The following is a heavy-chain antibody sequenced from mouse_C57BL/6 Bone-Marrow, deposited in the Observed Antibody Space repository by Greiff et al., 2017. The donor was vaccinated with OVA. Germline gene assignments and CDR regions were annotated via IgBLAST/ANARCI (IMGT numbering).Heavy chain of an antibody. J-gene: IGHJ4*01. Sequence: EVQVVESGGDLVKPGGSLKLSCAASGFTFSSYGMSWVRQTPDKRLEWVATISSGGSYTYYPDSVKGRFTISRDNAKNTLYLQMSSLKSEDTAMYYCARHPPYDGYYWYYAMDYWGQGTSVTVSS. V-gene: IGHV5-6*01. CDR3: ARHPPYDGYYWYYAMDY. CDR1: GFTFSSYG. D-gene: IGHD2-3*01. CDR2: ISSGGSYT.